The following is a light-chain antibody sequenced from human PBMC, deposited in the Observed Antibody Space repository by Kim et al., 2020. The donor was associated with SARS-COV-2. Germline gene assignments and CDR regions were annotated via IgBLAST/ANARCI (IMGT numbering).Light chain of an antibody. J-gene: IGLJ1*01. CDR1: SSNIGAGYD. CDR2: VYS. Sequence: QSVLTQPPSVSGAPGQRVTISCTGSSSNIGAGYDVHWYQQLPGTAPKLLIYVYSNRPSGVPDRFSVSKSGTSASLAITGLLAEDEADYYCQSYDSSLSGYVFGTGTKFTVL. CDR3: QSYDSSLSGYV. V-gene: IGLV1-40*01.